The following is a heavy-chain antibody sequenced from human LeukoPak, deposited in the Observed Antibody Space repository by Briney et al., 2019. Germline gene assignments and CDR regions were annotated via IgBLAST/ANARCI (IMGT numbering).Heavy chain of an antibody. CDR2: ISGSGGST. CDR3: AKALWFGELFPQFNNWYFDL. D-gene: IGHD3-10*01. V-gene: IGHV3-23*01. Sequence: GGSLRLSCAASGFTFSDYYMSWIRQAPGKGLEWVSAISGSGGSTYYADSVKGRFTISRDNSKNTLYLQMNSLRAEDTAVYYCAKALWFGELFPQFNNWYFDLWGRGTLVTVSS. CDR1: GFTFSDYY. J-gene: IGHJ2*01.